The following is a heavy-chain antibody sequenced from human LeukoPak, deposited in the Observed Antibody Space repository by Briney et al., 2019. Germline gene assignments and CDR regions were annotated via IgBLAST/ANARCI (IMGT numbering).Heavy chain of an antibody. Sequence: GGSLRLSCEASGFTFSAYAMTWVRQAPGKGLEWVSSIGSDNKPHYSESVKGRFAISRDNSKNILFLHLNSLRAEDTALYYCARDLHYYVAMDVRGQGTTVTVYS. V-gene: IGHV3-23*01. D-gene: IGHD3-10*02. J-gene: IGHJ6*02. CDR3: ARDLHYYVAMDV. CDR2: IGSDNKP. CDR1: GFTFSAYA.